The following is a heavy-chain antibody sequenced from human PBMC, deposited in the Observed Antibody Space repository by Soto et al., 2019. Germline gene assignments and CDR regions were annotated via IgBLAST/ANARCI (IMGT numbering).Heavy chain of an antibody. Sequence: EVQLLESGGGLVQPGGSLRLSCAASGFTFSSYAMSWVRQAPGKGLEWVSAISGSGGSTYYADSVKGRFTISRDNSRNTLYLQMNSLRAEDTAVYYCAKAYGSGWYEDGFDIRVHGTMVTVSS. CDR3: AKAYGSGWYEDGFDI. V-gene: IGHV3-23*01. J-gene: IGHJ3*02. D-gene: IGHD6-19*01. CDR2: ISGSGGST. CDR1: GFTFSSYA.